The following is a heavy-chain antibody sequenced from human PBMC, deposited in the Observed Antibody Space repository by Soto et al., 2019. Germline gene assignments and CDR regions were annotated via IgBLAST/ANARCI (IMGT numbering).Heavy chain of an antibody. Sequence: GGSLRLSCAASGFTFSSYSMNWVRQAPGKGLEWVSSISSSSSYIYYADSVKGRFTISRDNAKNSLYLQMNSLRAEDTAVYYCARDRGYSGSWSRPVYYYYGMDVWGQGTTVTVSS. CDR2: ISSSSSYI. J-gene: IGHJ6*02. D-gene: IGHD6-13*01. V-gene: IGHV3-21*01. CDR1: GFTFSSYS. CDR3: ARDRGYSGSWSRPVYYYYGMDV.